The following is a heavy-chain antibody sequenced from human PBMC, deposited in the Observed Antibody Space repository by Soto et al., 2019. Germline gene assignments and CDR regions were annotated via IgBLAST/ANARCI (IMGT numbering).Heavy chain of an antibody. CDR2: IYYSGST. J-gene: IGHJ4*02. D-gene: IGHD3-9*01. CDR3: ARHGLRYFDWLLYSDY. Sequence: QLQLQESGPGLVKPSETLSLICTVSGGSISSSNYYWGWIRQSPRKGLEWIGSIYYSGSTYYNPSLKSRVTTSVDTPNNQFSLKLSSVIAADTAVYYCARHGLRYFDWLLYSDYWGQGALVTVSS. CDR1: GGSISSSNYY. V-gene: IGHV4-39*01.